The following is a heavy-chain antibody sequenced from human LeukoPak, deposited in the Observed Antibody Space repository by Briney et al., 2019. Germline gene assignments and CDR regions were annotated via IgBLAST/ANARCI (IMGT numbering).Heavy chain of an antibody. V-gene: IGHV4-39*01. CDR2: IFFNGNT. Sequence: SETLSLTCTVSGGSISYSSYYWGWIRQPPGKGLEWIASIFFNGNTFYNPSLQSRVTIFVDTSRNQFSLNLNSVTAADTGVYYCARKKYTVAAADNWGQGTLVTVSA. J-gene: IGHJ4*02. CDR1: GGSISYSSYY. D-gene: IGHD4-11*01. CDR3: ARKKYTVAAADN.